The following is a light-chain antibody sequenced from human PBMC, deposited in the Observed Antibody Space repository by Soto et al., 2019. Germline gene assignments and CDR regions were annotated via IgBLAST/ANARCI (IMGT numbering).Light chain of an antibody. CDR3: QHYGSVLPET. J-gene: IGKJ1*01. CDR2: AAS. V-gene: IGKV3-20*01. CDR1: EFIRSNY. Sequence: EIVLTQSPVTLSLSPGQRATLFCRATEFIRSNYLAWYQQKSGQPPRLLIVAASDRARGVPDRFRGSGSVTDFSLTISRLESEDFGMYYCQHYGSVLPETFGQGTKVDIK.